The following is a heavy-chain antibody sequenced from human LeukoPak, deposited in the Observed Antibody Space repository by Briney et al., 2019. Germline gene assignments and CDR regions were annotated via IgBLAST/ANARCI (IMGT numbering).Heavy chain of an antibody. CDR2: INTYTRNP. D-gene: IGHD2-21*02. CDR3: ARQVGTASSHDFGH. J-gene: IGHJ4*01. CDR1: GYTFTTYV. V-gene: IGHV7-4-1*02. Sequence: ASVKVSCKASGYTFTTYVLNWVRQAPGQGFEWMGFINTYTRNPTYAQGFTGRFVFSLDTSVSTSYLQISNLKAEDTAVYYCARQVGTASSHDFGHWGHGTLVTVSS.